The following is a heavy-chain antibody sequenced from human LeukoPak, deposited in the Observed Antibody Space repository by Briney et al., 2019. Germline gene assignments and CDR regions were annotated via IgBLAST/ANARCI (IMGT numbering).Heavy chain of an antibody. V-gene: IGHV3-23*01. D-gene: IGHD3-10*01. CDR2: IFSSGGST. CDR3: ARVIYSSFGDLNWFDP. CDR1: GFTFSSYA. Sequence: PGGSLRLSCAASGFTFSSYAMSWVRQAPGKGLEWVSAIFSSGGSTYYADSVKGRFTISRDNSKNTLYLQMNSLRAEDTAVYYCARVIYSSFGDLNWFDPWGQGTLVTVSS. J-gene: IGHJ5*02.